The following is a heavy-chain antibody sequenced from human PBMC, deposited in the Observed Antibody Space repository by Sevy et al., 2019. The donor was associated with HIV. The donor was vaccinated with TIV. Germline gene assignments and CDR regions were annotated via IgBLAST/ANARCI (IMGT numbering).Heavy chain of an antibody. Sequence: GGSLRLSCAASGFTFSSYAMHWVRQAPGKGLEWVAVISYDGSNKYYAGSVKGRFTISRDNSKNTLYLQMNSLRAEDTAVYYCARGQRVDSWGSYFDYWGQGTLVTVSS. CDR2: ISYDGSNK. CDR3: ARGQRVDSWGSYFDY. D-gene: IGHD3-16*01. J-gene: IGHJ4*02. V-gene: IGHV3-30-3*01. CDR1: GFTFSSYA.